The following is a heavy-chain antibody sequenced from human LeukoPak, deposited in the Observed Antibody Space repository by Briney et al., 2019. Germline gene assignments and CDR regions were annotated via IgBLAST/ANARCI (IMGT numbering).Heavy chain of an antibody. D-gene: IGHD6-6*01. CDR2: ISYDGSNK. J-gene: IGHJ4*02. V-gene: IGHV3-30*18. Sequence: QPGRSLRLSCAASGFTFSSYGMHWVRQAPGKGLEWVAVISYDGSNKYYADSVKGRFTISRDNSKNTLYLQMNSLRAEDTAVYYCAKVRDSSSSLQTDYWGQGTLVTVSS. CDR3: AKVRDSSSSLQTDY. CDR1: GFTFSSYG.